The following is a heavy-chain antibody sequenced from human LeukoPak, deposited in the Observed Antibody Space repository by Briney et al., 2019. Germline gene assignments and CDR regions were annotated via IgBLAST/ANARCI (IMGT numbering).Heavy chain of an antibody. V-gene: IGHV3-9*01. CDR1: GFTFDDYA. D-gene: IGHD1-26*01. CDR2: ISWNSGSI. Sequence: QTGRSLRLSCAASGFTFDDYAMHWVRQAPGKGLEWVSGISWNSGSIGYADSVKGRFTISRDNAKNSLYLQMNSLRAEDTALYYCAKDPSGSYYGGMGFDYWGQGILVTVSS. CDR3: AKDPSGSYYGGMGFDY. J-gene: IGHJ4*02.